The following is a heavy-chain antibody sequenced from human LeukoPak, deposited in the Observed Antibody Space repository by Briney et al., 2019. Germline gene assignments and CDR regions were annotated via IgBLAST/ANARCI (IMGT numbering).Heavy chain of an antibody. Sequence: SENLSLTCTVSGGSISSGGYYWSWIRQHPGKGLEWIGYIYYSGSTYYNPSLKSRVTISVDTSKNQFSLKLSSVTAADTAVYYCARSYGSGSSYGMDVWGKGTTVTVSS. V-gene: IGHV4-31*03. D-gene: IGHD3-10*01. J-gene: IGHJ6*04. CDR2: IYYSGST. CDR1: GGSISSGGYY. CDR3: ARSYGSGSSYGMDV.